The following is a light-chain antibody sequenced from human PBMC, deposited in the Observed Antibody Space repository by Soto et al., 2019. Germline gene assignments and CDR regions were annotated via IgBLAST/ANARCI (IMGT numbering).Light chain of an antibody. CDR1: SSDVGGYNY. CDR2: DVS. V-gene: IGLV2-14*01. J-gene: IGLJ2*01. CDR3: SSYTSSSTYVV. Sequence: QSALTQPASVSGSPGQSITISCTGTSSDVGGYNYVSWYQQQPGKAPKLMIYDVSNRPSGVSNRFSGSKSGNTASLTISGLQAEDEADYCCSSYTSSSTYVVFGGGTKVTVL.